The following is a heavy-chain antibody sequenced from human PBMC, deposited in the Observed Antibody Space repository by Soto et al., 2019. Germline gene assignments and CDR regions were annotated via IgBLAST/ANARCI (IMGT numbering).Heavy chain of an antibody. D-gene: IGHD3-3*01. CDR1: GFTFSGSA. CDR3: TRGLVGLSDYYYYMDV. Sequence: EVQLVESGGGLVQPGGSLKLSCAASGFTFSGSAVHWVRQASGKGLEWVGRIRSKANSYATAYAASVKGRFTISRDDSKNTAYLQMNSLKTEDTAVYYCTRGLVGLSDYYYYMDVWGKGTTVTVSS. V-gene: IGHV3-73*01. CDR2: IRSKANSYAT. J-gene: IGHJ6*03.